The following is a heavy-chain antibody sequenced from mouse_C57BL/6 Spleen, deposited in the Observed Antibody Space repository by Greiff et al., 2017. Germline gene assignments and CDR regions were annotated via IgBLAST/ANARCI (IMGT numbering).Heavy chain of an antibody. CDR1: GYTFTDYE. Sequence: QVQLQQSGAELVRPGASVTLSCKASGYTFTDYEMHWVKQTPVHGLEWIGAIDPETGGTAYNQKFKGKATLTADKSSSTAYMELRRLTSEDSAIYYCTRRGLPAWFAYWGQGTLVTVSA. D-gene: IGHD3-1*01. V-gene: IGHV1-15*01. J-gene: IGHJ3*01. CDR3: TRRGLPAWFAY. CDR2: IDPETGGT.